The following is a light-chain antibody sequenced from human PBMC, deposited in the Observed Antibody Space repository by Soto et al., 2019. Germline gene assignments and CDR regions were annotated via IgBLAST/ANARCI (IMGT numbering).Light chain of an antibody. V-gene: IGLV2-14*01. CDR1: SSDVGGYNY. Sequence: QSALTQPASVSGSPGQSITISCTGTSSDVGGYNYVSWYQQHPGKAPKLIIFDVTTRPSEISNRFSGSKSGSTASLTISGLQAEDEADYYCSSYTSSSTLVVFGGGTKLTVL. J-gene: IGLJ2*01. CDR3: SSYTSSSTLVV. CDR2: DVT.